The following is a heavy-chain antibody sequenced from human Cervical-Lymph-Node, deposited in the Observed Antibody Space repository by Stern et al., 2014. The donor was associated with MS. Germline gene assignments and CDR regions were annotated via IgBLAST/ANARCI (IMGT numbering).Heavy chain of an antibody. J-gene: IGHJ4*02. CDR2: IFPGSPNL. CDR1: GYTFTSYW. V-gene: IGHV5-51*01. CDR3: ARQRYFDY. Sequence: EVQLVESGPEVKRPGESLKISCQASGYTFTSYWIGWGRQMPGKGLEWIAIIFPGSPNLRYSPSFQGQVTISADKSSSTAYLQWNNLKASDTAIYYCARQRYFDYWGQGTLVTVSS.